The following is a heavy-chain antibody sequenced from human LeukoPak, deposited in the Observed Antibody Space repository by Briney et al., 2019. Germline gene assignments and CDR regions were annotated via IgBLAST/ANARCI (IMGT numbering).Heavy chain of an antibody. V-gene: IGHV4-59*08. Sequence: SETLSLTCTVSGGSISSYYWSWIRQPPGKGLEWIGYIYYSGSTNYNPSLKSRVTISVDTSKNQFSLKLTSVTAADTALYYCARHRVGVTRDFDYWGQGTLVTVSS. J-gene: IGHJ4*02. CDR3: ARHRVGVTRDFDY. CDR2: IYYSGST. D-gene: IGHD1-26*01. CDR1: GGSISSYY.